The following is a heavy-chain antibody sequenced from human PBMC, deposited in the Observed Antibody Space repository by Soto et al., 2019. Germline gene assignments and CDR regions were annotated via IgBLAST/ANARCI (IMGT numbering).Heavy chain of an antibody. CDR3: ARWSGGNGGRWCDP. J-gene: IGHJ5*02. D-gene: IGHD2-15*01. V-gene: IGHV1-18*01. CDR2: ISTYNGNT. CDR1: GYTFTSYG. Sequence: ASVKVSCKASGYTFTSYGISWVRQAPGQGLERMGWISTYNGNTKYAQKLQGRVTMTTDTSTSTAYMELRSLRSDDTAVFYCARWSGGNGGRWCDPWGQVTLVTVSS.